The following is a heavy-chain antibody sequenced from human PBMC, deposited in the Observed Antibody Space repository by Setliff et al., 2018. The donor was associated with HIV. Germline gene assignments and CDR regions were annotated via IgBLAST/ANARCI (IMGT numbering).Heavy chain of an antibody. D-gene: IGHD6-13*01. V-gene: IGHV1-18*01. CDR3: ARGLIAAADLNWFDP. CDR2: ISAYNGNT. J-gene: IGHJ5*02. Sequence: GASVKVSCKASGGTFSSYAISWVRQAPGQGLEWMGWISAYNGNTNYAQKLQGRVTMTTDTSTSQAYMELRSLSSDDTAVYYCARGLIAAADLNWFDPWGQGTLDTVSS. CDR1: GGTFSSYA.